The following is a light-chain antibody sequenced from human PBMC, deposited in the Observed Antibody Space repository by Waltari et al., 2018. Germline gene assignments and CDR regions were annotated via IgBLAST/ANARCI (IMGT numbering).Light chain of an antibody. CDR1: SSNIRRNT. Sequence: QSMLTQPPSASGTPGQRVTISCSGGSSNIRRNTVNWFQQLPGTAPKLLIYSNFQRPSGVPARFSGSRSGTSVSLAISGLQPDDEADYYCATWDDSLHVWVFGGGTKLTVL. J-gene: IGLJ3*02. CDR3: ATWDDSLHVWV. CDR2: SNF. V-gene: IGLV1-44*01.